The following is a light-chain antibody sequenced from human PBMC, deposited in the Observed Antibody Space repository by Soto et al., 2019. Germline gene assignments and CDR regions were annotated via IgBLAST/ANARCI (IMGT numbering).Light chain of an antibody. J-gene: IGKJ5*01. CDR1: QEITSF. Sequence: DIQVTKSALYLSASVGDRVTITCRASQEITSFVAWYQQQPEKAPKLLIFATSRLQTGVPSRFSGSGSGTEFTLTISSLQPEDFAVYYCQQRSNWPLTFGQGTLLEIK. CDR2: ATS. V-gene: IGKV1-9*01. CDR3: QQRSNWPLT.